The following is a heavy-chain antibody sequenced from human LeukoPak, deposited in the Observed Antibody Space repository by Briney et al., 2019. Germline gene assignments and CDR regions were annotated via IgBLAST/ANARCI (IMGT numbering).Heavy chain of an antibody. V-gene: IGHV3-23*01. CDR2: INGFGGST. D-gene: IGHD3-22*01. J-gene: IGHJ4*02. Sequence: PGGSLRLSCAASGFTLSSYAMDWVRQAPGKGLQWVSGINGFGGSTYYADSVKGRFTISRDNSKNTLYLQMNSLRVEDTAVYYCAKRDYSDSSGYASLFDHWGQGSQVTVSS. CDR3: AKRDYSDSSGYASLFDH. CDR1: GFTLSSYA.